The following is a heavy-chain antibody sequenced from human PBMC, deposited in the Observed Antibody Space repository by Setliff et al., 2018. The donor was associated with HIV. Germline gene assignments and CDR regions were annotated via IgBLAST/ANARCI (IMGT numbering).Heavy chain of an antibody. CDR1: GGSISSSSYY. CDR3: ARAPGGAAAASYYYYYMDV. Sequence: SETLSLTCTVSGGSISSSSYYWGWIRQPPGKGLEWIGSIYYSGSTYYNPSLKSRVTISVDTSKNQFSLKLSSVTAADTAVYYCARAPGGAAAASYYYYYMDVWGKGTTVTVSS. J-gene: IGHJ6*03. D-gene: IGHD6-13*01. CDR2: IYYSGST. V-gene: IGHV4-39*01.